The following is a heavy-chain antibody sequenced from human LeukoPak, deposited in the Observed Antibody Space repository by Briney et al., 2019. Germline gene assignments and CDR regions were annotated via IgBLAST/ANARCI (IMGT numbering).Heavy chain of an antibody. Sequence: SEPLSLTCTVSGGSVSSGRYYGRWIRQPPGEGLECIGYIYFSGSTKYNPSLKSRVTISVDTAKNQSSLKLSSVTAADTAVYYCARGRYSGGWYEDYWGQGTLVTVSS. CDR2: IYFSGST. D-gene: IGHD6-19*01. V-gene: IGHV4-61*01. CDR3: ARGRYSGGWYEDY. CDR1: GGSVSSGRYY. J-gene: IGHJ4*02.